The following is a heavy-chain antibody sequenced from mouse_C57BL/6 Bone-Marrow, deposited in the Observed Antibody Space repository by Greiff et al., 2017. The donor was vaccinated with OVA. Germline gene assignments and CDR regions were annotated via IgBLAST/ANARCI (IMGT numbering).Heavy chain of an antibody. J-gene: IGHJ2*01. CDR1: GYSITSGYY. CDR2: ISYDGSN. Sequence: ESGPGLVKPSQSLSLTCSVTGYSITSGYYWNWIRQFPGNKLEWMGYISYDGSNNYNPSLKNRISITRDTSKNQFFLKLNSVTTEDTATYYCAREVSDYYGSSYYFDYWGQGTTLTVSS. V-gene: IGHV3-6*01. D-gene: IGHD1-1*01. CDR3: AREVSDYYGSSYYFDY.